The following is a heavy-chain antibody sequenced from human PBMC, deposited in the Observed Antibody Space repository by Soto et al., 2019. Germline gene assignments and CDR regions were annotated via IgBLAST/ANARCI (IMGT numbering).Heavy chain of an antibody. D-gene: IGHD3-10*01. CDR2: INHSGST. J-gene: IGHJ6*02. CDR3: ARLRTPRITMVRPYYYYGMDV. Sequence: SETLSLTCAVYGGSFSGYYWSWIRQPPGKGLEWIGEINHSGSTNYNPSLKSRVTISVDTSKNQFSLKLSSVTAADTAVYYCARLRTPRITMVRPYYYYGMDVWGQGTTVTVS. V-gene: IGHV4-34*01. CDR1: GGSFSGYY.